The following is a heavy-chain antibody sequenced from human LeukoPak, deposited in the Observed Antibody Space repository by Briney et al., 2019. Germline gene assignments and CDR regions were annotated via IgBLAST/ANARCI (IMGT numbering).Heavy chain of an antibody. J-gene: IGHJ4*02. D-gene: IGHD5-12*01. V-gene: IGHV3-23*01. Sequence: SGVSLRLSCAASGFTFSSYAMSWVRQAPGKGLEWVSGVSGSGGSTYYADSVKGRFTISRDNSKNTLYLQMNSLRAEDTAVYYCAKDLDIVATITGNWGQGTLVTVSS. CDR1: GFTFSSYA. CDR3: AKDLDIVATITGN. CDR2: VSGSGGST.